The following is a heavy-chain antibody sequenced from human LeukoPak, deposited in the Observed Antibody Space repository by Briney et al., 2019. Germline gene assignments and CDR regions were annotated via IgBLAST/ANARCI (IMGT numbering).Heavy chain of an antibody. J-gene: IGHJ4*02. CDR3: TTLGYHLDS. D-gene: IGHD3-22*01. Sequence: VGSQRLSCAASGFDFGAYEMNRVRQAPGKGLEGVAYFSGSDTTKYYADSVRGRFTISRDNAKNSLYLQMNSLLAEDTALYYCTTLGYHLDSWGQGTLVTVSS. CDR1: GFDFGAYE. CDR2: FSGSDTTK. V-gene: IGHV3-48*03.